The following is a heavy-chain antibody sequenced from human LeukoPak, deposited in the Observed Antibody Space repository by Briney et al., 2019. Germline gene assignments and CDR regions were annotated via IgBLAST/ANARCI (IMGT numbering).Heavy chain of an antibody. Sequence: GGSLRLSRAASGFTFSSYAMNWVRQAPGKGLEWVSSLSGSGDSAYYADSVKGRFTFSRDKSKNTLYLQMNSLRAEDTAVYYCARRSPKIAAADTYYYGMDVWGQGTTVTVSS. D-gene: IGHD6-13*01. V-gene: IGHV3-23*01. J-gene: IGHJ6*02. CDR3: ARRSPKIAAADTYYYGMDV. CDR1: GFTFSSYA. CDR2: LSGSGDSA.